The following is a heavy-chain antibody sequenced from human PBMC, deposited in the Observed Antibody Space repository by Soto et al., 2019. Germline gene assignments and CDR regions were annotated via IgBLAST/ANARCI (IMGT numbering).Heavy chain of an antibody. V-gene: IGHV4-34*01. D-gene: IGHD2-15*01. CDR2: INHSGST. CDR1: GGSFSGYY. CDR3: ARRGHIVVVVAARSRPFDY. J-gene: IGHJ4*02. Sequence: SETLSLTCAVYGGSFSGYYWSWIRQPPGKGLEWIGEINHSGSTNYNPSLKSRVTISVDTSKNQFSLKLSSVTAADTAVYYCARRGHIVVVVAARSRPFDYWGQGTLVTVSS.